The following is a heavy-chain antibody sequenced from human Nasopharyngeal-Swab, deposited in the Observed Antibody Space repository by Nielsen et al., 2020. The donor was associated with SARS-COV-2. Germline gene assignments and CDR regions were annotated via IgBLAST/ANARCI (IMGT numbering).Heavy chain of an antibody. Sequence: GESLKISCAASGFTFSSYAMNWVRQAPGKGPEWVSAITGSGGSTYYADSVKGRFTISRDNSKNTLYLQMNSLRAEDTAVYYCAKEEVSTTGTRDYYYYYMDVWGKGTTVTVSS. CDR1: GFTFSSYA. CDR3: AKEEVSTTGTRDYYYYYMDV. V-gene: IGHV3-23*01. CDR2: ITGSGGST. D-gene: IGHD1-1*01. J-gene: IGHJ6*03.